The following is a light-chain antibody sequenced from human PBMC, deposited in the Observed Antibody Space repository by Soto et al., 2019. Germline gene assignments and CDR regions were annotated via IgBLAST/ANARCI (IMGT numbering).Light chain of an antibody. CDR1: QTVLYSSNNKNY. CDR3: QQYYSTPHT. J-gene: IGKJ2*01. Sequence: DIVMTQSPDSLAVSLGERATINCKSSQTVLYSSNNKNYLAWYLQKPGQPPKLLIYWAPTRESGVPDRFSGSGSGKDFTLTISSLQAEDVAVYYCQQYYSTPHTFGQGTKLEIK. V-gene: IGKV4-1*01. CDR2: WAP.